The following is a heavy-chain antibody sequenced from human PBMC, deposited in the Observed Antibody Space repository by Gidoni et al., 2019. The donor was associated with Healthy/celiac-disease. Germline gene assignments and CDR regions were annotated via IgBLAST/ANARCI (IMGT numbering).Heavy chain of an antibody. J-gene: IGHJ6*02. CDR1: GFTFSSYA. V-gene: IGHV3-30-3*01. Sequence: QVQLVESGGGVVQPGRSLRLSCAASGFTFSSYAMHWVRQAPGKGLEWVAVISYDGSNKYYADSVKGRFTISRDNSKNTLYLQMNSLRAEDTAVYYCARDRLDIVVVPAAFYYYYYGMDVWGQGTTVTVSS. CDR2: ISYDGSNK. D-gene: IGHD2-2*01. CDR3: ARDRLDIVVVPAAFYYYYYGMDV.